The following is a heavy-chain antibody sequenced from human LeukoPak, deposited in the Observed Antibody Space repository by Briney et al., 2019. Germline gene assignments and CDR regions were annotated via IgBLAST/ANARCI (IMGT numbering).Heavy chain of an antibody. D-gene: IGHD2-8*01. CDR3: AREWSRFTPPDY. V-gene: IGHV3-21*01. Sequence: GGSLRLSCAASGFTFSTFAMNWVRQAPGKGLEWVSSISSSSSYIYYADSVKGRFTISRDNAKNSLYLQMNSLRAEDTAVYYCAREWSRFTPPDYWGQGTLVTVSS. J-gene: IGHJ4*02. CDR1: GFTFSTFA. CDR2: ISSSSSYI.